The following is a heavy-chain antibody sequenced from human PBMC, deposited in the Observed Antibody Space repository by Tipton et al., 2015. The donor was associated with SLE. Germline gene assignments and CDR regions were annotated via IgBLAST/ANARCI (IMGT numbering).Heavy chain of an antibody. Sequence: SLRLSCAASGFTFDDYAMHWVRQALGKGLEWVSGISWNSGSIGYADSVKGRFTISRDNAKNSLYLQMNSLRVEDTAVYYCAREPSTEAFDFWGQGTLVTVSS. CDR1: GFTFDDYA. CDR2: ISWNSGSI. CDR3: AREPSTEAFDF. V-gene: IGHV3-9*01. J-gene: IGHJ4*02.